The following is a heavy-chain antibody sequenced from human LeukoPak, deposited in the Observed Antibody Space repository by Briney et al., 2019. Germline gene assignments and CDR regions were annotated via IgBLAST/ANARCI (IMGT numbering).Heavy chain of an antibody. CDR2: TYYRSKWYN. V-gene: IGHV6-1*01. CDR1: GDSVSSNSAA. D-gene: IGHD6-19*01. CDR3: ARVIAVAGTHSSHHGVDP. Sequence: SQTLSLTCAISGDSVSSNSAAWNWIRQSPSRGLEWLGRTYYRSKWYNDYAVSVKSRITINPDTSKNQFSLQLNSVTPEDTAVYYCARVIAVAGTHSSHHGVDPWGQGTLVTVSS. J-gene: IGHJ5*02.